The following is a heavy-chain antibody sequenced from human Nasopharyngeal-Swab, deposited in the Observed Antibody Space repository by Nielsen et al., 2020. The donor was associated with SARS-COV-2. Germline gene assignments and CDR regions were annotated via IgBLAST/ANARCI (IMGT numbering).Heavy chain of an antibody. D-gene: IGHD3-9*01. Sequence: GESLKISCVASGFRDYSMNWVRQAPGKGLEWVSSISSSSSDIYYADSVKGRFTISRDNAKNSVYLQMNSLRAEDTAVYYCVRDRLNGGGMDVWGQGTTVTVSS. CDR1: GFRDYS. CDR3: VRDRLNGGGMDV. CDR2: ISSSSSDI. V-gene: IGHV3-21*01. J-gene: IGHJ6*02.